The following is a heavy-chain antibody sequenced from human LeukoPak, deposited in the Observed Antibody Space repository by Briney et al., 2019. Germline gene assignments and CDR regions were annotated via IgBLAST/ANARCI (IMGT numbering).Heavy chain of an antibody. V-gene: IGHV1-46*01. CDR2: INPSGGRT. J-gene: IGHJ4*02. CDR1: GDTFTNYY. Sequence: ASVKVSCKASGDTFTNYYMHWVRQAPGQGLECMGVINPSGGRTSYSQKFQGRVTMTRDMSTSTVYMELSSLRSEDTAVYYCARAYSSRWLFDYWGQGTLVTVSS. CDR3: ARAYSSRWLFDY. D-gene: IGHD6-13*01.